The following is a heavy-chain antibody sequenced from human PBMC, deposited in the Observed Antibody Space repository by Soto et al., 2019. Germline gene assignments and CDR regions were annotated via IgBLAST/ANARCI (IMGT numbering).Heavy chain of an antibody. Sequence: PGGSLRLSCAASGFTLSNYNMNWVRQAPGKGLELVSSISSSSTYIYYADSVKGRFTISRDNAKSSLYLQMNGLRVEDTAVYYCARAQSGARTTHEFDYWGQGALVTVSS. D-gene: IGHD7-27*01. J-gene: IGHJ4*02. V-gene: IGHV3-21*01. CDR2: ISSSSTYI. CDR1: GFTLSNYN. CDR3: ARAQSGARTTHEFDY.